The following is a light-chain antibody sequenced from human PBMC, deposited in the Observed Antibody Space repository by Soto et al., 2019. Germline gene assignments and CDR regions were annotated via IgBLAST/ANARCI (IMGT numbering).Light chain of an antibody. CDR2: GAS. CDR3: RQSDNRPMT. V-gene: IGKV3-15*01. Sequence: DIVMTHSPATRSVAPGERVTFSCRASQGVSRELAWCQHKPGQAPRLLMSGASTGSTGIPARFSGSGSRTDITLTISSLLPEDFGNYSCRQSDNRPMTFGQGTKVDI. J-gene: IGKJ1*01. CDR1: QGVSRE.